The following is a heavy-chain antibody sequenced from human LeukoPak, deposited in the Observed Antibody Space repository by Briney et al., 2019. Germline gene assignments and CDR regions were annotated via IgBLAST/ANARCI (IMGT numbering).Heavy chain of an antibody. D-gene: IGHD3-10*01. J-gene: IGHJ3*02. Sequence: GGSLRLSCAASGFTFSSYSMNWVRQAPGKGLEWVSAISGSGGSTYYADSVKGRFTISRDNSKNTLYLQMNSLRAEDTAVYYCAKDPALYYYGKDIWGQGTMVTVSS. CDR2: ISGSGGST. V-gene: IGHV3-23*01. CDR3: AKDPALYYYGKDI. CDR1: GFTFSSYS.